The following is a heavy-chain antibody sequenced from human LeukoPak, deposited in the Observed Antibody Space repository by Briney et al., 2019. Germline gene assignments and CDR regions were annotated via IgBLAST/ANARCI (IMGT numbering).Heavy chain of an antibody. CDR1: GGSFSGYY. J-gene: IGHJ4*02. CDR2: INHSGST. D-gene: IGHD2-15*01. Sequence: SETLSLTCAVYGGSFSGYYWSWIRQPPGKGLEWIGEINHSGSTNYNPSLKSRVTISVDTSKNQFSLKLSSVTAADTAVYYCAKIAGYCSGGSCYSPRYYFDYWGQGTLVTVSS. V-gene: IGHV4-34*01. CDR3: AKIAGYCSGGSCYSPRYYFDY.